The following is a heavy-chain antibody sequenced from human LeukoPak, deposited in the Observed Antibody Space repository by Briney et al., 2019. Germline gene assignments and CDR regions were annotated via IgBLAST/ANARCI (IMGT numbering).Heavy chain of an antibody. D-gene: IGHD3-10*01. V-gene: IGHV3-21*01. CDR1: GFTFSSYS. CDR2: ISSSSSYI. CDR3: ARDGNYYGSGSYLNFDY. Sequence: PGGSLRLSCAASGFTFSSYSMNWVRQAPGKGLEWVSSISSSSSYIYYADSVKGRFTISRDNAKNSLYLQMNSLRAEDTAVYYCARDGNYYGSGSYLNFDYWGQGTLVTVSS. J-gene: IGHJ4*02.